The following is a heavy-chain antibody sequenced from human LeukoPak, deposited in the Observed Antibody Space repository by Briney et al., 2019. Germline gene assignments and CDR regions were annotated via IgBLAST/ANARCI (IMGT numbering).Heavy chain of an antibody. Sequence: GGSLRLSCAASGFNLSSYVMNWVRQAPGKGLEWVSYISNSGNTIYYAGSVKGRFTISRDSAKNSLYLQMNSLRFEDTAVYYCAKDGKYGSGTSAYYFDYWGQGTLVTVSS. CDR3: AKDGKYGSGTSAYYFDY. D-gene: IGHD3-3*01. V-gene: IGHV3-48*03. CDR1: GFNLSSYV. CDR2: ISNSGNTI. J-gene: IGHJ4*02.